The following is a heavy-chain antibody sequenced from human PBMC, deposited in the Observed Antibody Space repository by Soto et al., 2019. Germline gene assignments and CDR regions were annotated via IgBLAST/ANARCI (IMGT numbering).Heavy chain of an antibody. Sequence: SVKVSCKASGGTLSSYTVSWVRQAPGQGLEWMGRIIPILGIANYAQKFQGRVTITADKSTSTAYMELSSLRSEDTAVYYCARDEGQTYYDILTGYHGDYYYYGMDVWGQGTTVTVSS. CDR1: GGTLSSYT. V-gene: IGHV1-69*04. D-gene: IGHD3-9*01. CDR2: IIPILGIA. CDR3: ARDEGQTYYDILTGYHGDYYYYGMDV. J-gene: IGHJ6*02.